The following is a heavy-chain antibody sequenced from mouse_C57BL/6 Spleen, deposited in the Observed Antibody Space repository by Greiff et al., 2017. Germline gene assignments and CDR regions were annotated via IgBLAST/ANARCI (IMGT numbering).Heavy chain of an antibody. Sequence: EVKLVESGGDLVKPGGSLKLSCAASGFTFSSYGMSWVRQTPDKRLEWVATISSGGSYTYYPDSVKGRFPISRDNAKNTLYLQMSSLKSEDTAMYYCARHDGYYAMDYWGQGTSVTVSS. CDR3: ARHDGYYAMDY. D-gene: IGHD2-3*01. J-gene: IGHJ4*01. CDR2: ISSGGSYT. V-gene: IGHV5-6*01. CDR1: GFTFSSYG.